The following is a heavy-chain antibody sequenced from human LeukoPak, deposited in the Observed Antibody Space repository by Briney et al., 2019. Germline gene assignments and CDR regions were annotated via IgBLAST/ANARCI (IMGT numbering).Heavy chain of an antibody. CDR2: ISGSGDRT. J-gene: IGHJ6*02. CDR3: ARGPSGSLHYYHSYGMDV. Sequence: GGSLRLSCAASGFTFISYAMNWVRQAPGKGLEWVSAISGSGDRTYYTDSVKGRFTISRDNSKNTLYLQMNSLRAEDTAVYFCARGPSGSLHYYHSYGMDVWGQGTTVTVS. V-gene: IGHV3-23*01. D-gene: IGHD1-26*01. CDR1: GFTFISYA.